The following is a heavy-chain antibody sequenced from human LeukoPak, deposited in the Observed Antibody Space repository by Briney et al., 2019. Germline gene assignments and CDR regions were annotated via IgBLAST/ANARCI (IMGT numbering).Heavy chain of an antibody. V-gene: IGHV3-66*01. CDR1: GFTVSSNY. Sequence: PGGSLRLSCAASGFTVSSNYMSWVRQAPGKGLEWVSVIYSGGSTYYADSVKGRFTIPRDNSKNTLYLQMNSLRPEDTAVYYCARVGYCSSTSCYGDGYFDYWGQGTLVTVSS. D-gene: IGHD2-2*01. CDR3: ARVGYCSSTSCYGDGYFDY. CDR2: IYSGGST. J-gene: IGHJ4*02.